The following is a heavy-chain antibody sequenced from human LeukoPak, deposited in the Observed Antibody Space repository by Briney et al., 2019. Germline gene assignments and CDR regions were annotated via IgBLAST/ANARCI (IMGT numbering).Heavy chain of an antibody. Sequence: GASEKVSGKASGYTFTSYGISWVRQAPGQGLEWMGWISAYNGNTNYAQKLQGRVTMTTDTSTSTAYMELRSLRSDDTAVYYCARGLEQWLANHDAFDIWGQGTMVTVSS. V-gene: IGHV1-18*01. CDR2: ISAYNGNT. CDR3: ARGLEQWLANHDAFDI. J-gene: IGHJ3*02. D-gene: IGHD6-19*01. CDR1: GYTFTSYG.